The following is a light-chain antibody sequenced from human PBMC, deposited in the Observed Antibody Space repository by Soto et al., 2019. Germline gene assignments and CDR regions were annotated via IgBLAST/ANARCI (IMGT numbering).Light chain of an antibody. CDR2: DAS. V-gene: IGKV3-11*01. Sequence: EIVMTQSPGTLSLSPGERATLSCRASQSVSSSSLAWYQQKPGQAPRLLIYDASNRATGIPARFSGSGSGTDFTLTISSLEPEDFAVYYCQQRTKWRTFGQGTKVDIK. CDR3: QQRTKWRT. J-gene: IGKJ1*01. CDR1: QSVSSSS.